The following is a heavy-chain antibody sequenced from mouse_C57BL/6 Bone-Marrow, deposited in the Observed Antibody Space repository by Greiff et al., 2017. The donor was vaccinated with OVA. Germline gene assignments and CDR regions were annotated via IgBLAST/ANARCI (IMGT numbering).Heavy chain of an antibody. CDR1: GFTFSSYG. Sequence: EVQLQESGGDLVKPGGSLKLSCAASGFTFSSYGMSWVRQTPDKRLEWVATISSGGSYTYYPDSLKGRFTISRDNAKNTLYLQMSSLKSEDTAMYYCARHEGHAMDYWGQGTSVTVSS. J-gene: IGHJ4*01. CDR2: ISSGGSYT. V-gene: IGHV5-6*01. CDR3: ARHEGHAMDY.